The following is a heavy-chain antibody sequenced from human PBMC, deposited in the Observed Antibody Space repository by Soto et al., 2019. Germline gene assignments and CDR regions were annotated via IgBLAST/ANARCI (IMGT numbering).Heavy chain of an antibody. J-gene: IGHJ6*03. D-gene: IGHD3-3*01. CDR2: IRSKPNNYAT. V-gene: IGHV3-73*01. CDR1: GFTFSGSA. CDR3: SRQASDFWSGKPQYYMDV. Sequence: EVQLVESGGGLVQPGGSLKLSCAASGFTFSGSAMHWVRQASGKGLEWVCRIRSKPNNYATAYGASVKGRFTISRDDSKNTAYLQMNSLNTEDTAVYYCSRQASDFWSGKPQYYMDVWGKGTTVNVSS.